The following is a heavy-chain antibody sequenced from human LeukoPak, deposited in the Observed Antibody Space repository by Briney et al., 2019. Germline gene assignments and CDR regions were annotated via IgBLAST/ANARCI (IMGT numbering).Heavy chain of an antibody. V-gene: IGHV3-74*01. D-gene: IGHD1-26*01. J-gene: IGHJ4*02. CDR1: GLTFSSAW. Sequence: GGSLRLSCAASGLTFSSAWMHWVRQTPGKRLVWISRIRSDGTATYAGSVRGRFTISRDNAKNTLYLQMNNLRADDTGIYYCARDGSYKLDYWGQGALVTVSS. CDR2: IRSDGTA. CDR3: ARDGSYKLDY.